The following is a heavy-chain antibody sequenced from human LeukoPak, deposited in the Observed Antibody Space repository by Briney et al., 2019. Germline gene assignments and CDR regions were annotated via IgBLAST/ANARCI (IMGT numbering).Heavy chain of an antibody. CDR1: GGSISSGSYY. CDR2: IYYSGST. V-gene: IGHV4-61*01. CDR3: ARRGYSYGPFDY. D-gene: IGHD5-18*01. Sequence: SETLSLTCTVSGGSISSGSYYWSWIRQPPGKGLEWIGYIYYSGSTNYNPSLKSRVTISVDTSKNQFSLKLSSVTAADTAVYYCARRGYSYGPFDYWGQGTLVTVSS. J-gene: IGHJ4*02.